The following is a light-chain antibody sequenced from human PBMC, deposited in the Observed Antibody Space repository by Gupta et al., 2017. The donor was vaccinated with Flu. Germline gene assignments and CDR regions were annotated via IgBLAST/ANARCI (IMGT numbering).Light chain of an antibody. J-gene: IGKJ2*01. Sequence: KSSQSLLYSSNNKNYLGWYQQKPGQPPKLLIYWASIRESGVPDRFSGSGSGTDFTLTISNLQAEDVAFYYCQQYYSTPPYTFGQGTKLEIK. CDR1: QSLLYSSNNKNY. V-gene: IGKV4-1*01. CDR3: QQYYSTPPYT. CDR2: WAS.